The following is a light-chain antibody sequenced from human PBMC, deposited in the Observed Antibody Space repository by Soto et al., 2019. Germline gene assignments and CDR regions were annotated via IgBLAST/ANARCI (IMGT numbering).Light chain of an antibody. CDR3: QQYNDWPGGT. V-gene: IGKV3-15*01. CDR1: QSVSRN. Sequence: EIVMTQSPATLSLSPGGRATLSCGASQSVSRNLAWYQQKPGQSPRLLIYGASTRATGVPARFGGSGSGTVFTLTISSLQSEDSALYYCQQYNDWPGGTFGQGTKVDI. J-gene: IGKJ2*01. CDR2: GAS.